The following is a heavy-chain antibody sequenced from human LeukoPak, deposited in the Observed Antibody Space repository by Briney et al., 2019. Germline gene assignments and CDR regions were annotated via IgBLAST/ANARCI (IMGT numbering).Heavy chain of an antibody. CDR2: IWHDGSNK. D-gene: IGHD6-13*01. Sequence: PGRSLRLSCAASGFTFGSYGMHWVRQAPGKGLEWVAVIWHDGSNKYYADSVKGRFTISRDNSKNTLYLQMNSLRAEDTAVYYCAGPGGEIAAAAKSGYYFDYWGQGTLVTVSS. CDR1: GFTFGSYG. V-gene: IGHV3-33*01. CDR3: AGPGGEIAAAAKSGYYFDY. J-gene: IGHJ4*02.